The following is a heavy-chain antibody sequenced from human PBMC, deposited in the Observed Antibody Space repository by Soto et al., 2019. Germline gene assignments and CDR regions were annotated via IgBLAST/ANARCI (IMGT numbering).Heavy chain of an antibody. Sequence: SVKVSCKASGGTFSSYAISWVRQAPGQGLEWMGGIIPIFGTANYAQKFQGRVTITADESTSTAYMELSSLRSEDTAVYYCASSSHYYDSSGYKGPALDIWGQGTMVTVSS. D-gene: IGHD3-22*01. J-gene: IGHJ3*02. CDR1: GGTFSSYA. CDR2: IIPIFGTA. CDR3: ASSSHYYDSSGYKGPALDI. V-gene: IGHV1-69*13.